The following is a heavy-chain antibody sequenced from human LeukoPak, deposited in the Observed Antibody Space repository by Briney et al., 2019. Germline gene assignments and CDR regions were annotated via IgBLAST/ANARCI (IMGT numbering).Heavy chain of an antibody. CDR2: ISSSGTTI. CDR3: ARGEGGDP. Sequence: PSETLSLTCTVSGGSISSSSYYWGWIRQAPGKGLEWVSYISSSGTTIYYADSVKGRFTISRDNAKNSLYLQMNSLRAEDTAVYYCARGEGGDPWGQGTLVTVSS. CDR1: GGSISSSSYY. V-gene: IGHV3-11*04. D-gene: IGHD3-10*01. J-gene: IGHJ5*02.